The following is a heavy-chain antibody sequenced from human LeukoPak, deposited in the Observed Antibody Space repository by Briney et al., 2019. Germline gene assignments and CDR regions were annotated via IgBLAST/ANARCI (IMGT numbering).Heavy chain of an antibody. D-gene: IGHD3-22*01. CDR3: ASGYYYDSSGYHPAPYYYYGMDV. J-gene: IGHJ6*02. CDR1: GYTFTSYY. Sequence: ASVKVSCKASGYTFTSYYMHWVRQAPGQGLEWMGIINPSGGSTSYAQKFQGRVTMTRDTSTSTVYMELSSLRSEDTAVYYCASGYYYDSSGYHPAPYYYYGMDVWGQGTTVIVSS. CDR2: INPSGGST. V-gene: IGHV1-46*01.